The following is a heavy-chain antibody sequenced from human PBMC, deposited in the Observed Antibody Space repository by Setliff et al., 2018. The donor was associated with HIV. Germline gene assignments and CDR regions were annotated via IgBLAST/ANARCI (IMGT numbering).Heavy chain of an antibody. V-gene: IGHV3-23*01. Sequence: GESLKISCAASGFTFRNYAMTWVRQAPGKGLEWVSTISPSSGGTNYADSVKGRFTISRDNSKNILYLQTNSLRVEDSAVYYCAKTVALLRAARLDLDYWGQGTLVTVSS. CDR1: GFTFRNYA. CDR3: AKTVALLRAARLDLDY. D-gene: IGHD6-6*01. CDR2: ISPSSGGT. J-gene: IGHJ4*02.